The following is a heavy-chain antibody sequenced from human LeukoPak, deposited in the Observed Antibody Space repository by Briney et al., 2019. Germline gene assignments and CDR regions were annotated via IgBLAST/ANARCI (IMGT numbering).Heavy chain of an antibody. J-gene: IGHJ4*02. CDR3: AKLQSNGWLDY. D-gene: IGHD6-19*01. Sequence: GGSLRLSCVVSGFTVSNNYMSWVRQAPGKGLEWVSAFYSGGNTYYAGSVKGRFIISRDSSKNTLYLQMNNLRPEDTAMYFCAKLQSNGWLDYWGQGTLVTVSS. CDR1: GFTVSNNY. V-gene: IGHV3-53*01. CDR2: FYSGGNT.